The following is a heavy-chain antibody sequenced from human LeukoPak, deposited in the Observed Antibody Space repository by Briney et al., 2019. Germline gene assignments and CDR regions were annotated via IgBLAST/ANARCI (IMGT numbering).Heavy chain of an antibody. Sequence: SETLSLTCAVYGGSFSGYYWRWIRQSPGKGLEWIGEINDSGSTNYDPSLKSRVTISVDTSKNQISLKLTSVTAADTAVYYCASPWTGYSSTQDDYWGQGTLVTVSS. V-gene: IGHV4-34*01. J-gene: IGHJ4*02. CDR3: ASPWTGYSSTQDDY. CDR1: GGSFSGYY. CDR2: INDSGST. D-gene: IGHD6-13*01.